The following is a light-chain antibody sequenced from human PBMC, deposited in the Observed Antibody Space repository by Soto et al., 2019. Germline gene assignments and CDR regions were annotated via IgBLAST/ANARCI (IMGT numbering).Light chain of an antibody. V-gene: IGKV1-39*01. CDR2: AAS. CDR3: QQSYSTPYT. J-gene: IGKJ2*01. CDR1: QSISSY. Sequence: DIQMTQSPSSLSASVGDRVTITCRASQSISSYLNWYQQKPGKAPKLLIYAASSLQRGVPSRFSGSGSGTDFTLTISSLQPEDFATYYCQQSYSTPYTFGQETKLEIK.